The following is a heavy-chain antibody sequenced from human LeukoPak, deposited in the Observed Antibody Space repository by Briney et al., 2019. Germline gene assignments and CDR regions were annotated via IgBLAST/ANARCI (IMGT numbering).Heavy chain of an antibody. J-gene: IGHJ1*01. CDR3: AKATNPGIAAFFQH. Sequence: GGSLRLSCAASGFSFSSYAMHWVRQAPGKGLEWVAVISYDGSNKYYADSVRGRFTISRDNSKNTLYLQMNSLRAEDTAVYYCAKATNPGIAAFFQHWGQGTLVTVSS. D-gene: IGHD6-13*01. CDR2: ISYDGSNK. CDR1: GFSFSSYA. V-gene: IGHV3-30*04.